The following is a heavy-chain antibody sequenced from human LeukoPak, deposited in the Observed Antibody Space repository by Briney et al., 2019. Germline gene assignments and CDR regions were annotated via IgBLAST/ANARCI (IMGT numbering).Heavy chain of an antibody. CDR2: IKQDGSEK. CDR1: GFTFSSYW. D-gene: IGHD3-22*01. CDR3: ARSPPLPNYYDSSGYFDD. V-gene: IGHV3-7*01. J-gene: IGHJ4*02. Sequence: GGSLRLSCAASGFTFSSYWMSWVRQAPGKGLEWVANIKQDGSEKYYVDSVKGRFTISRDNAKNSLYLQMNSLRAEDTAVYYCARSPPLPNYYDSSGYFDDWGQGTLVTVSS.